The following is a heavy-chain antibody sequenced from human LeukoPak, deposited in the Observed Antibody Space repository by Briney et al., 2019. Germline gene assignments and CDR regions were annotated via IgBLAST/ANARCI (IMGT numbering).Heavy chain of an antibody. CDR1: SGSISSGRYY. Sequence: SETLSLTCTVSSGSISSGRYYWSWIRQPAGKGLEWIGRTDISGSTYYNPSLKSRVTISVDTSKNQFSLKLNSVTAADTAVYYCAIRVSGRAFDIWGQGTMVTVS. CDR2: TDISGST. D-gene: IGHD3-16*01. V-gene: IGHV4-61*02. J-gene: IGHJ3*02. CDR3: AIRVSGRAFDI.